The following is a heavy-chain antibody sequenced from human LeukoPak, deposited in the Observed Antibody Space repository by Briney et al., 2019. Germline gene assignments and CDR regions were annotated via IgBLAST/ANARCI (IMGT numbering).Heavy chain of an antibody. CDR1: GISVSNDY. J-gene: IGHJ3*01. V-gene: IGHV3-53*04. CDR2: IYADGYT. Sequence: GGSLRLPCAASGISVSNDYMSWVRQAPGEGLEWVSAIYADGYTRDAASVKGRFSISRHNSKNTVYLQMDNLRPEDTAVYYCARDRRGEKDFDVWGPGTMVTVSS. CDR3: ARDRRGEKDFDV.